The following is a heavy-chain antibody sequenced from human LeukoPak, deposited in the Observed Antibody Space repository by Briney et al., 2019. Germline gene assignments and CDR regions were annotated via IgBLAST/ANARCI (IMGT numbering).Heavy chain of an antibody. D-gene: IGHD3-10*01. J-gene: IGHJ4*02. V-gene: IGHV3-15*01. Sequence: GGSLRLSCAASGFSFKNAWLSWVRQAPGEGLEWVGRIKSNTDDGTIDYAAPVKGRFTISRDDSENMFFLQMSSLKTEDSATNYCTTAYRGVILFWGPGTLVTVSS. CDR2: IKSNTDDGTI. CDR3: TTAYRGVILF. CDR1: GFSFKNAW.